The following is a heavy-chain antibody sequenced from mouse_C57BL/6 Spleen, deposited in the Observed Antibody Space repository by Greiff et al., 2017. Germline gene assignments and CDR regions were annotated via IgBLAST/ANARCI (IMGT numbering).Heavy chain of an antibody. D-gene: IGHD2-5*01. CDR1: GYSFTGYY. CDR2: INPSTGGT. J-gene: IGHJ1*03. Sequence: VQLKQSGPELVKPGASVKISCKASGYSFTGYYMNWVKQSPEKSLEWIGEINPSTGGTTYNQKFKAKATLTVDKSSSTAYMQLKSLTSEDSAVYFCARDYYSTPYFDVWRTATTVTVSS. CDR3: ARDYYSTPYFDV. V-gene: IGHV1-42*01.